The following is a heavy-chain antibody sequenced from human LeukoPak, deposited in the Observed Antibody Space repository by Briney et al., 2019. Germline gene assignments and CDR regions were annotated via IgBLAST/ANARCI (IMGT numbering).Heavy chain of an antibody. CDR3: ATTVLSSSSGGAFDY. V-gene: IGHV1-24*01. Sequence: ASVKVSCKASGYTFTGYYMHWARQAPGKGLEWMGGFDPEDGETIYAQKFQGRVTMTEDTSTDTAYMELSSLRSEDTAVYYCATTVLSSSSGGAFDYWGQGTLVTVSS. J-gene: IGHJ4*02. CDR2: FDPEDGET. CDR1: GYTFTGYY. D-gene: IGHD6-6*01.